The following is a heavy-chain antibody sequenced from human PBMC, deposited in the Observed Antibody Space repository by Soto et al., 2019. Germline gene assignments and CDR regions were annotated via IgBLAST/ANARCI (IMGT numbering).Heavy chain of an antibody. CDR1: GGKIGGLC. Sequence: TVAGGKIGGLCCRRILQPPGKGLEWIGYIYYSGSTNYNPSLKSRVTISVDTSKNQFSLKLSSVTAADTVVYYCARVVVRAAAFDYWGNRTLVTGSS. V-gene: IGHV4-59*11. CDR2: IYYSGST. D-gene: IGHD2-2*01. J-gene: IGHJ4*01. CDR3: ARVVVRAAAFDY.